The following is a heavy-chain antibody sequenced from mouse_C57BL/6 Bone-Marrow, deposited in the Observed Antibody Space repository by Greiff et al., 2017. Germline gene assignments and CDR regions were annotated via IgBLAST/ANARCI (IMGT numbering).Heavy chain of an antibody. CDR3: VRSFYDFWYFDV. J-gene: IGHJ1*03. V-gene: IGHV10-1*01. Sequence: EVQLQESGGGLVQPKGSLKLSCAASGFSFNTYAMNWVRQAPGKGLEWVARISSKSNNYATYYADSVKDRFTISRDDSESMLYLQMNNLKAEDTAMYYCVRSFYDFWYFDVWGTGTTVTVSS. CDR2: ISSKSNNYAT. CDR1: GFSFNTYA. D-gene: IGHD2-4*01.